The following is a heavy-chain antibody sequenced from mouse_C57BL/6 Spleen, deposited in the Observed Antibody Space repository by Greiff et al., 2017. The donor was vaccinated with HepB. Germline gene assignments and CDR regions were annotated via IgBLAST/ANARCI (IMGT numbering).Heavy chain of an antibody. CDR3: ARGGNFFAY. CDR2: ISYDGSN. Sequence: ESGPGLVKPSQSLSLTCSVTGYSITSGYYWNWIRQFPGNKLEWMGYISYDGSNNYNPSLKNRISITRDTSKNQCFLKLNSVTTEDTATYYCARGGNFFAYWGQGTLVTVSA. D-gene: IGHD2-1*01. V-gene: IGHV3-6*01. J-gene: IGHJ3*01. CDR1: GYSITSGYY.